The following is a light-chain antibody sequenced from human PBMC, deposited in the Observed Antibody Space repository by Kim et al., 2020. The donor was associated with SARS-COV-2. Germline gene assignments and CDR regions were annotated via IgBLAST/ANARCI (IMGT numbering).Light chain of an antibody. V-gene: IGKV3-15*01. CDR3: QHYNDWPSLT. J-gene: IGKJ4*01. CDR2: GAS. CDR1: QSVSHN. Sequence: SAGERATHSCRASQSVSHNLAWYQQKPGQAPRLLIHGASTRATGIPGRFSGSGSGTEFTLTISNLQSEDFAVYYCQHYNDWPSLTFGGGTKVEIK.